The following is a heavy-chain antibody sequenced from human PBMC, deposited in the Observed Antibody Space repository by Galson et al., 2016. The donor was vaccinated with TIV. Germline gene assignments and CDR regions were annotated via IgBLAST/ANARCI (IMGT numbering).Heavy chain of an antibody. D-gene: IGHD3-22*01. J-gene: IGHJ4*02. CDR2: FDPEAGRT. CDR3: ATVAWFPGLSLGS. CDR1: GYTLSEIA. V-gene: IGHV1-24*01. Sequence: VKVSCKVSGYTLSEIAMHWVRQAPGKGLEWMGGFDPEAGRTIYAQKFHGRVTVTEGTATDTAYMEVNNLRSDDTAVYYCATVAWFPGLSLGSWGQGTLVTVSS.